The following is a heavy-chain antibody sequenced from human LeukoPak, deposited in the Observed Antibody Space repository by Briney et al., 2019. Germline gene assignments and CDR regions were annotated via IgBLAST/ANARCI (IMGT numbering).Heavy chain of an antibody. D-gene: IGHD3-22*01. J-gene: IGHJ5*02. Sequence: SETLSLTCTVSGGSISSDYWSRIRQPPGKGLEWIGYIYYSGSTNYNPSLKSRVTISVDTSKNQFSLKLSSVTAADTAVYYCARHKDYYDSSGAFDPWGQGTLVTVSS. CDR2: IYYSGST. CDR1: GGSISSDY. V-gene: IGHV4-59*08. CDR3: ARHKDYYDSSGAFDP.